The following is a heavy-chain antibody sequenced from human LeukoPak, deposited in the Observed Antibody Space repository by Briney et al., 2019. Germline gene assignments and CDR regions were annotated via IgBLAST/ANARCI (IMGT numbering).Heavy chain of an antibody. CDR2: ISSSSSYI. CDR1: GFTFSSYS. J-gene: IGHJ3*02. CDR3: VVVITSSGAFDI. Sequence: PGGSLRLSCAASGFTFSSYSMNWVRQAPGKGLEWVSSISSSSSYIYYADSVEGRFTISRDNSKNTLYLQMNSLRAEDTAVYFSVVVITSSGAFDIWGQGTMVTVSS. V-gene: IGHV3-21*04. D-gene: IGHD3-22*01.